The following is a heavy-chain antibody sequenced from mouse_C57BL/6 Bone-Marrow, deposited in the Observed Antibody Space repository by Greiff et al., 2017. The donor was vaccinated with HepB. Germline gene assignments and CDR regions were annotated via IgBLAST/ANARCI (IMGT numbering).Heavy chain of an antibody. Sequence: QVQLQQPGAELVRPGTSVKLSCKASGYTFTSYWMHWVKQRPGQGLEWIGVIDPSDSYTNYNQKFKGKATLTVDTSSSTAYMQLSSLTSEDSAVYYCARFHYYGSPWFAYWGQGTLVTVSA. V-gene: IGHV1-59*01. J-gene: IGHJ3*01. CDR1: GYTFTSYW. D-gene: IGHD1-1*01. CDR2: IDPSDSYT. CDR3: ARFHYYGSPWFAY.